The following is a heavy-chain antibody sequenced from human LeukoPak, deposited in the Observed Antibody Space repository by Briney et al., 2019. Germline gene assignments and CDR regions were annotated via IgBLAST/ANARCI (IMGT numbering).Heavy chain of an antibody. CDR3: ASSLGPLTEY. D-gene: IGHD7-27*01. CDR1: GFTFSNFW. Sequence: GGSLRLSCAASGFTFSNFWMHWVRQTPGKGLMWVSRINSGGSGTSYAGSVEGRFTISRDNAKNTLYLQMNNLRAEDTAMYYCASSLGPLTEYWGQGTLVTVSS. V-gene: IGHV3-74*01. CDR2: INSGGSGT. J-gene: IGHJ4*01.